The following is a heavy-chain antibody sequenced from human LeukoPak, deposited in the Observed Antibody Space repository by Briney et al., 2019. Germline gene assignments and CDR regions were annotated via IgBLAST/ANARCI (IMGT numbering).Heavy chain of an antibody. CDR1: GFPLTAYY. CDR2: IDPNGGGS. D-gene: IGHD2-21*02. V-gene: IGHV1-2*06. Sequence: ASVKVSCKASGFPLTAYYIHWVRQAPGQGLEWIGRIDPNGGGSKFAQRFRGGVTLTWDTSIATVYMHLSRLTSDDTAIYYCARDWWGPDRTPAANWFNPWGQGTLVTVPS. CDR3: ARDWWGPDRTPAANWFNP. J-gene: IGHJ5*02.